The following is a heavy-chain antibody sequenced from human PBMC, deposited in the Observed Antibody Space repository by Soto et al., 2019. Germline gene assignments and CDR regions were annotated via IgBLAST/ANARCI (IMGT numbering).Heavy chain of an antibody. CDR3: AKDAVYGDGLWLAGN. CDR2: MTGSGGDI. CDR1: GFSVSRYA. J-gene: IGHJ4*02. Sequence: LRLSCAASGFSVSRYAMMWVRQPPGKGQEWVAGMTGSGGDIRYADPVKGRFTISKDNSKNTLYLQMNSLRAEDTAIYYCAKDAVYGDGLWLAGNWGQGTLVTVSS. D-gene: IGHD2-21*02. V-gene: IGHV3-23*01.